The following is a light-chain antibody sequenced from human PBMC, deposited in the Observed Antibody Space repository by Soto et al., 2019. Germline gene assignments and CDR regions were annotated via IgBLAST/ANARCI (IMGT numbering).Light chain of an antibody. Sequence: EIVLTQSPGTLSLSPGERATLSCRASQSVSRSYLAWYQQKHGQAPRLLIYGASGRATGIPDRFSGSGSGTDFTLTISRLEPEDFAVYYCQQYGSSRGFTFGPGTKVDIK. CDR1: QSVSRSY. CDR3: QQYGSSRGFT. V-gene: IGKV3-20*01. CDR2: GAS. J-gene: IGKJ3*01.